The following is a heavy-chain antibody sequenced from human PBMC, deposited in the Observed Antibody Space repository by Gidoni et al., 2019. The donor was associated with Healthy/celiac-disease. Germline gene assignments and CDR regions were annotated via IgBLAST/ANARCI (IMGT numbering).Heavy chain of an antibody. D-gene: IGHD1-26*01. CDR2: IIPIFGTA. CDR3: ARSGVGYYIWAD. V-gene: IGHV1-69*01. Sequence: QVQLVQSGAEVKKPGSSVKVSCKASACTFSSYAISWVRQAPGQGLEWMGGIIPIFGTANYAQKFQGRVTITADESTSTAYMELSSLRSEDTAVYYCARSGVGYYIWADWGQGTLVTVSS. J-gene: IGHJ4*02. CDR1: ACTFSSYA.